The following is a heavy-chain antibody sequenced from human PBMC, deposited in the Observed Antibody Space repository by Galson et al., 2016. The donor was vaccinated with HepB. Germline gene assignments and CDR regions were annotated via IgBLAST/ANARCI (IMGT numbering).Heavy chain of an antibody. V-gene: IGHV3-23*01. CDR3: VQGSTAPAV. D-gene: IGHD2-2*01. Sequence: SLRLSCAASGFTFSNHWMHWVRQAPGKGLEVVSSISRSGDSTDYADSVKGRFTISRDNSKNTLSLQMNSLTADDTAIYYCVQGSTAPAVWGKGTTVTVSS. J-gene: IGHJ6*04. CDR1: GFTFSNHW. CDR2: ISRSGDST.